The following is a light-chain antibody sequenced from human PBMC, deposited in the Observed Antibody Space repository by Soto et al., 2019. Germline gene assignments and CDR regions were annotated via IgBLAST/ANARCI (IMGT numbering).Light chain of an antibody. J-gene: IGKJ4*01. Sequence: EIVLTQSPGTLSLSPGEGATLSCRASQDVDNNFLAWYQQRPGQAPRLLIYASSRRATGIPDRFSGSGSGTDFTLTISRVRPEDIAVYFCHQYYSSITFGGGTKVEVK. CDR2: ASS. CDR3: HQYYSSIT. V-gene: IGKV3-20*01. CDR1: QDVDNNF.